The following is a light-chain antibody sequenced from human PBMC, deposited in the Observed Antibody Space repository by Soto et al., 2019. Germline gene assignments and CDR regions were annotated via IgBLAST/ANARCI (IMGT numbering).Light chain of an antibody. V-gene: IGKV2-24*01. J-gene: IGKJ2*01. CDR1: ESLVHDNGDTY. CDR2: KIS. CDR3: MQATAFPRT. Sequence: ENVMNQTPLSLSVTLGQPASISCRSSESLVHDNGDTYFNWLQQRPGQPPRLLIYKISNRFSGVPDRFSGSGAGTDFTLKISRVEPEDVGVYYCMQATAFPRTFGQGTRLEIK.